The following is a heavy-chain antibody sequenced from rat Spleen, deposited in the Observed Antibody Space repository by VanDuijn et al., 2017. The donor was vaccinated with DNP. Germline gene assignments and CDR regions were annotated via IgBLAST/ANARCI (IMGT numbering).Heavy chain of an antibody. V-gene: IGHV5-58*01. D-gene: IGHD1-9*01. CDR2: ISNTGDNT. Sequence: EVQLVETGGGLVQPGKSLKLSCVASGFTFSSYWMYWIRQAPGKGLEWLSSISNTGDNTYYSDSVKGRFSLSRDNAQNTLYLQMNSLRSEETATYYCTRDPMGITKVPFDYWGQGVMVTVSS. CDR1: GFTFSSYW. CDR3: TRDPMGITKVPFDY. J-gene: IGHJ2*01.